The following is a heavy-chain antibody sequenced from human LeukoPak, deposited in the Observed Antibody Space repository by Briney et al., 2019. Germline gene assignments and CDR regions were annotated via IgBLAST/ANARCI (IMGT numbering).Heavy chain of an antibody. CDR1: GFTFRDYT. CDR2: ISSSSAYI. D-gene: IGHD3-3*01. V-gene: IGHV3-21*01. CDR3: AKPITIFGVVIGDLGY. J-gene: IGHJ4*02. Sequence: GGSLRLSCAASGFTFRDYTINWVRQAPGKGLEWVSSISSSSAYIYYADSVKGRFTISRDNSKNTLYLQMNSLRAEDTAVYYCAKPITIFGVVIGDLGYWGQGTLVTVSS.